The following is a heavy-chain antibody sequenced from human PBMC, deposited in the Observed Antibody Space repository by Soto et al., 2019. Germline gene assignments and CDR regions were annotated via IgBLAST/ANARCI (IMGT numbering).Heavy chain of an antibody. CDR3: AKYCSSDVCFDY. J-gene: IGHJ4*02. CDR2: ISGSGDTK. Sequence: PGGSLRLSCSSSGCTLSSCSMNWVRQAPGKGLEWVSFISGSGDTKYYADSVKGRFTISRDNAKNSLYLQMSSLRDEDTAVYYCAKYCSSDVCFDYWGQGTLVTVSS. CDR1: GCTLSSCS. V-gene: IGHV3-48*02. D-gene: IGHD2-8*01.